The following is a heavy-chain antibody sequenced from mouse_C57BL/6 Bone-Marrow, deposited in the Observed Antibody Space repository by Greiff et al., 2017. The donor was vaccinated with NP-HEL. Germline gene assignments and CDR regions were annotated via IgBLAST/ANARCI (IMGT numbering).Heavy chain of an antibody. J-gene: IGHJ3*01. D-gene: IGHD2-4*01. Sequence: VQLQQPGAELARPGASVKLSCKASGYTFTSYGISWVKQRTGQGLEWIGEIYPRSGNTYYNEKFKGKATLTADKSSSTAYMELRSLTSEDSAVYFCARRGIGLRAWFAYWGQGTLVTVSA. CDR1: GYTFTSYG. V-gene: IGHV1-81*01. CDR2: IYPRSGNT. CDR3: ARRGIGLRAWFAY.